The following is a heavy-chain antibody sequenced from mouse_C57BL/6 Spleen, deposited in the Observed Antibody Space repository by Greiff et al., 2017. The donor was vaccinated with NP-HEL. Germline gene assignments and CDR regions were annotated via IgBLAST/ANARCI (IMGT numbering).Heavy chain of an antibody. D-gene: IGHD1-1*01. CDR2: IYPSDSET. CDR3: ARLGPYFYGSSYVDFDY. V-gene: IGHV1-61*01. J-gene: IGHJ2*01. Sequence: QVQLQQPGAELVRPGSSVKLSCKASGYTFTSYWMDWVKQRPGQGLEWIGNIYPSDSETHYNQKFKDKATLTVDKSSSTAYMQLSSLTSEDSAVYYCARLGPYFYGSSYVDFDYWGKGTTLTVSS. CDR1: GYTFTSYW.